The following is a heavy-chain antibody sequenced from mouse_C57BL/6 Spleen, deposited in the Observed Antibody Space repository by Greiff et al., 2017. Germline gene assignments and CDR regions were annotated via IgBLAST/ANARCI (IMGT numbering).Heavy chain of an antibody. V-gene: IGHV1-55*01. CDR1: GYTFTSYW. D-gene: IGHD2-2*01. J-gene: IGHJ2*01. CDR3: ARSTMVTYFDY. CDR2: IYPGSGST. Sequence: QVQLQQPGAELVKPGASVKMSCKASGYTFTSYWITWVKQRPGQGLEWIGDIYPGSGSTNYTEKFKSKATLTVDTPSSTAYMQLISLTSEDSAVYYCARSTMVTYFDYWGQGTTLTVSS.